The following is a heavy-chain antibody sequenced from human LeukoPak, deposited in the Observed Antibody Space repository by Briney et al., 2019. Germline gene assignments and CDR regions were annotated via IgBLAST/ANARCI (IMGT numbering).Heavy chain of an antibody. Sequence: SETLSLTCTVSGGSISSYYWSWIRQPPGKGLEWIGYIYYSGATNYNPSLKSRVTISVDTSKNQFSLNLISVTAADTAVYFCARGRDVGGSSNNWCGPWGQGTLVTVSS. D-gene: IGHD3-16*01. V-gene: IGHV4-59*12. J-gene: IGHJ5*02. CDR1: GGSISSYY. CDR3: ARGRDVGGSSNNWCGP. CDR2: IYYSGAT.